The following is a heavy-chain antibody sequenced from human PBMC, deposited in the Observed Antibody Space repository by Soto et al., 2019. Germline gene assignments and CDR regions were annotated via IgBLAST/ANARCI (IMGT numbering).Heavy chain of an antibody. J-gene: IGHJ4*02. Sequence: ASVKVSCKASGYTFTSYDINWVRQATGQGLEWMGWMNPNSGNTGYAQKFQGRVTMTRNTSISTAYMELSSLRSEDTAVYYCARGRRRYCSGGSCSSFDYWAQGTLVTVSS. D-gene: IGHD2-15*01. CDR3: ARGRRRYCSGGSCSSFDY. CDR2: MNPNSGNT. V-gene: IGHV1-8*01. CDR1: GYTFTSYD.